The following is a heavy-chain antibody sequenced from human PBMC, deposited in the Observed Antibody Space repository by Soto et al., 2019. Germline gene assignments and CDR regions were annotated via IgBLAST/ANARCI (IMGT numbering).Heavy chain of an antibody. Sequence: GGSLRLSCAASGFTFSTYSMNWVRQAPGKGLEWVSYISSSSSTIFYTDSVKGRITISPDTSNNQLSLQLNSVTPDDTAVYYCARLIGNSWLDSWGQGTLVTVSS. V-gene: IGHV3-48*01. D-gene: IGHD2-8*01. CDR1: GFTFSTYS. CDR3: ARLIGNSWLDS. J-gene: IGHJ5*01. CDR2: ISSSSSTI.